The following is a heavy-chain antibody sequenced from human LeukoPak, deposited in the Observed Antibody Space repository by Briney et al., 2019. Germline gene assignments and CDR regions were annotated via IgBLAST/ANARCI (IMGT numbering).Heavy chain of an antibody. Sequence: KPSETLSLTCTVSGGSISSSSYYWGWIRQPPGKGLEWIGSIYYSGSTYYNPSLKSRVTISVDTSKNQFSLKLSSVTAADTAVYYCARERDYFYWGQGTLVTVSS. CDR1: GGSISSSSYY. CDR3: ARERDYFY. V-gene: IGHV4-39*07. CDR2: IYYSGST. J-gene: IGHJ4*02. D-gene: IGHD3-10*01.